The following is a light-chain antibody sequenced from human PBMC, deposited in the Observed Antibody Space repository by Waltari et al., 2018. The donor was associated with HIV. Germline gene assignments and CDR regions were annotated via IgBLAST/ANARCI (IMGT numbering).Light chain of an antibody. CDR2: RGS. Sequence: DIVMTQSPLSLPVTPGAPASMSGWSSQSLQHSNGHNYLNWYVQKPGKSTKLLIYRGSNRSSGVPDRFSGGGSDTYCTLKISRVEAEDIGIYYCMQGLETPRTFGLGTTVEVK. CDR1: QSLQHSNGHNY. CDR3: MQGLETPRT. J-gene: IGKJ1*01. V-gene: IGKV2-28*01.